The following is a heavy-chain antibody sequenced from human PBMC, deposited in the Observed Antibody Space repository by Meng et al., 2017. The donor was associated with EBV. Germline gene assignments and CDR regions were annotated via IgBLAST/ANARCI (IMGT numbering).Heavy chain of an antibody. CDR3: ARARRSGGVKLDY. D-gene: IGHD3-16*01. CDR2: RHYSGDA. CDR1: GDYIRSFGYC. Sequence: VRERESGPGMVKASEALSLACAGSGDYIRSFGYCWRWLRQSPGKGLEWPAYRHYSGDAIYNPSIKSRITMSGGASKNQFSVNLRSVSAADTAVYYCARARRSGGVKLDYCGQGTLVTVS. V-gene: IGHV4-30-4*01. J-gene: IGHJ4*02.